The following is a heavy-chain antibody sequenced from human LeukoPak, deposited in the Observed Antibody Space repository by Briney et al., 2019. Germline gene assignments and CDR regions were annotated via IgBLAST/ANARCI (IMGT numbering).Heavy chain of an antibody. J-gene: IGHJ4*02. CDR1: GYTFTGYY. Sequence: ASVKVSCKASGYTFTGYYMHWVRQAPGQGLEWMGWMNPNSGNTGHAQKFQGRVTITRNTSISTAYMELSSLRSEDTAVYYCARAMIYCSSTSCLSDYWGQGTLVTVSS. CDR2: MNPNSGNT. V-gene: IGHV1-8*03. CDR3: ARAMIYCSSTSCLSDY. D-gene: IGHD2-2*01.